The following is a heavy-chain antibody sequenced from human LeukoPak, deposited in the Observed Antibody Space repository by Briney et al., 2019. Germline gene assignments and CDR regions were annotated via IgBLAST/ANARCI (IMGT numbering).Heavy chain of an antibody. CDR3: ARYDSSSWFNFGY. Sequence: GGSLRLSCAASGFTFSSYWMHWVRQAPGKGLVWVSRIGTDGNGISYADSVKGRFTISRDNAKNSLYLQMNSLRAEDTAVYYCARYDSSSWFNFGYWGQGTLVTVSS. V-gene: IGHV3-74*01. J-gene: IGHJ4*02. CDR2: IGTDGNGI. D-gene: IGHD6-13*01. CDR1: GFTFSSYW.